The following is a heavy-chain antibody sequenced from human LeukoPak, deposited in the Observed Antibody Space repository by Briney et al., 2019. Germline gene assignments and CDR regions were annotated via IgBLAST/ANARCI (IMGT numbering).Heavy chain of an antibody. CDR2: IYYSGST. CDR3: ARARTVTWSDP. V-gene: IGHV4-59*01. CDR1: GGSISSYY. D-gene: IGHD4-17*01. J-gene: IGHJ5*02. Sequence: PSETLSLTCTVSGGSISSYYWSWIRQPPGKGLEWIGYIYYSGSTNYNPSLKSRVTISVDTSKNQFSLKLSSVTAADTAVYYCARARTVTWSDPWGQGTLVTVSS.